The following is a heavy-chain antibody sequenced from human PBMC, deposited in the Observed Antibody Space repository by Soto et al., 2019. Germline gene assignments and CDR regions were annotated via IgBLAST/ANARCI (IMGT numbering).Heavy chain of an antibody. D-gene: IGHD3-22*01. V-gene: IGHV3-23*01. CDR2: ISGSGGST. CDR3: AKGFLYYYDSSGYPPLY. Sequence: LRLSCAASGFTFSSYAMSWVRQAPGKGLEWVSAISGSGGSTYYADSVKGRFTISRDNSKNTLYLQMNSLRAEDTAVYYCAKGFLYYYDSSGYPPLYWGQGTLVTVSS. J-gene: IGHJ4*02. CDR1: GFTFSSYA.